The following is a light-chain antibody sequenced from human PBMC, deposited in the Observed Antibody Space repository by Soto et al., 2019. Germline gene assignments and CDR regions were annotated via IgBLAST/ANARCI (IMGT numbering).Light chain of an antibody. J-gene: IGKJ1*01. Sequence: DIQMTQSPSTLSGSVGDRVTITCRASQTISSWLAWYQQKPGKAPKLLIYKASTLKSGVPSRFSGSGSGTEFTLTISSLQADDFATYYCQQYNSYSPWTFGQGTKV. CDR1: QTISSW. CDR3: QQYNSYSPWT. CDR2: KAS. V-gene: IGKV1-5*03.